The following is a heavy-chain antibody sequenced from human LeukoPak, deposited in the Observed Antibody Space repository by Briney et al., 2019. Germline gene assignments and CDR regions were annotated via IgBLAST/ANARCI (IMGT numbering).Heavy chain of an antibody. CDR1: GFTFSSHG. CDR2: IWYDGSHR. Sequence: GRSLRLSCVASGFTFSSHGMHWVRQAPGKGLEWVAVIWYDGSHRYYPDSVKGRFTISRDNSKNTLFLQTDSLRVDDTAVYYCVRDNAAADGALDYWGQGSLVTVSS. D-gene: IGHD5-24*01. CDR3: VRDNAAADGALDY. J-gene: IGHJ4*02. V-gene: IGHV3-33*01.